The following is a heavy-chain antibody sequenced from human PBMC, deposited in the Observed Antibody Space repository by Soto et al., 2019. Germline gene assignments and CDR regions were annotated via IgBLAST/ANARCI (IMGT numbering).Heavy chain of an antibody. V-gene: IGHV4-30-4*01. J-gene: IGHJ3*02. CDR2: IYYSGST. CDR3: ARVYRGSGYYYAFDI. D-gene: IGHD3-22*01. Sequence: TGSGGIIRRCYYYGCWIRQHQEKGLEWIGYIYYSGSTYYNPSLKSRVTISVDTSKNQFSLKLSSVTAADTAVYYCARVYRGSGYYYAFDIWCQGQMGT. CDR1: GGIIRRCYYY.